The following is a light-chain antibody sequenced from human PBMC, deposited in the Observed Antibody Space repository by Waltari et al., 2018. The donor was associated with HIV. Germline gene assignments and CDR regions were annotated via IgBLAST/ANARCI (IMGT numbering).Light chain of an antibody. CDR3: SSYAGSSTWV. CDR1: SSDAGDANY. V-gene: IGLV2-8*01. J-gene: IGLJ3*02. CDR2: EFS. Sequence: QSALAQPPSASGSPGPSVTISCTGISSDAGDANYVSWFQQSTGKAPTLIIYEFSKRPSGVPDRFSASKSGNTASLSVSGLQADDEAHYYCSSYAGSSTWVFGGGTKVTGL.